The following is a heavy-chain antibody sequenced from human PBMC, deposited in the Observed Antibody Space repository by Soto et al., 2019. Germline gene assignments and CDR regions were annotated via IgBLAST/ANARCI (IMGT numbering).Heavy chain of an antibody. CDR1: GFTFSSYW. CDR3: ARALCRFDH. Sequence: AXGSLRLTCAASGFTFSSYWMSWVRQAPGKGLEWVANKKQDGSEKYYVDSVKGRFTISRDNAKNSLYLQMNSLRADDTAVYYCARALCRFDHWGQGTLVTVSS. V-gene: IGHV3-7*01. J-gene: IGHJ4*02. CDR2: KKQDGSEK.